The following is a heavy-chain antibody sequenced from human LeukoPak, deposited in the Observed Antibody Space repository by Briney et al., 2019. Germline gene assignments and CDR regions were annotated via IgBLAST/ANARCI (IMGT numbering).Heavy chain of an antibody. D-gene: IGHD3-10*01. Sequence: ASVKVSCKVSGYTLTELSMHWVRQAPGKGLEWMGGFDPEDGETIYAQKFQGRVTMTEDTSTDTAYMELSSLRSEDTAVYYCAARNYGSGSYPSVDYWGQGTLVTVSS. J-gene: IGHJ4*02. V-gene: IGHV1-24*01. CDR1: GYTLTELS. CDR3: AARNYGSGSYPSVDY. CDR2: FDPEDGET.